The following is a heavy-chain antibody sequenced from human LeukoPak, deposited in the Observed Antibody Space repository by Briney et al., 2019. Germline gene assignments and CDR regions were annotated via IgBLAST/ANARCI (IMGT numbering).Heavy chain of an antibody. Sequence: PSETLSLTCAVSGYSISSGYYWGWIRQPPGKGLEWIGSIYHSGSTYYNPSLKSRVTISVDTSKNQFSLKLSSVTAADTAVYYCARTGISGPDYWGQGTLVTVSS. D-gene: IGHD3-3*02. CDR1: GYSISSGYY. CDR3: ARTGISGPDY. J-gene: IGHJ4*02. CDR2: IYHSGST. V-gene: IGHV4-38-2*01.